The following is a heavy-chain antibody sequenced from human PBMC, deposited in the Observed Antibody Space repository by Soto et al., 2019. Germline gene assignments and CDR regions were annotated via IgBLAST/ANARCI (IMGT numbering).Heavy chain of an antibody. CDR2: IYYSGST. J-gene: IGHJ4*02. D-gene: IGHD2-2*01. CDR3: ARPPRVPAAGDFDY. CDR1: GGSISSSSYY. V-gene: IGHV4-39*01. Sequence: SETLSLTCTVSGGSISSSSYYWGWIRQPPGKGLEWIGSIYYSGSTYYNPSLKSRVTISVDTSKNQFSLKLSSVTAADTAVYYCARPPRVPAAGDFDYWGQGTLVTVSS.